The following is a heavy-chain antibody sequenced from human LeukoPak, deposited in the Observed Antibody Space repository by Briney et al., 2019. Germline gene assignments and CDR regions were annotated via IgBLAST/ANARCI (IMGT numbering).Heavy chain of an antibody. D-gene: IGHD6-13*01. J-gene: IGHJ6*03. V-gene: IGHV4-34*01. CDR2: INHSGST. Sequence: GREGSGEINHSGSTNYNPSLKRRVTISVRTSKNQFSLKLSSVTAADTAVYYCARIAAAGIHYYCYMDVWGKGTTVTVSS. CDR3: ARIAAAGIHYYCYMDV.